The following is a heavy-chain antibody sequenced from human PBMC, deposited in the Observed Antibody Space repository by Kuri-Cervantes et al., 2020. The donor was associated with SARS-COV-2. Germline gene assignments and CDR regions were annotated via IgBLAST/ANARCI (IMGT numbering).Heavy chain of an antibody. J-gene: IGHJ3*02. V-gene: IGHV3-30*07. CDR1: GFTLRRYA. Sequence: GGSLRLSCAASGFTLRRYAIHWVRQAPGKGLDWVAVISYDGSNEDYADSVKGRFTISRDNSKNTLYLQMNSLRAEDTAVYYCARGGYCSGGSCYSAGTFDIWGQGTMVTVSS. CDR2: ISYDGSNE. D-gene: IGHD2-15*01. CDR3: ARGGYCSGGSCYSAGTFDI.